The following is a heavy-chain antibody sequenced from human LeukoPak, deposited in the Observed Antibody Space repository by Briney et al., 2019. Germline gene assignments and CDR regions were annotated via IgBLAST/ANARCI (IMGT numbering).Heavy chain of an antibody. CDR1: GFTFSSYS. J-gene: IGHJ4*02. CDR3: ARDRPNGDVDIVATIHAFDY. V-gene: IGHV3-21*01. Sequence: GGSLRLSCAASGFTFSSYSMNWVRQAPGKGLEWVSSISSSSSYIYYADSVKGRFTISRDNAKNSLYLQMNSLRAEDTAVYYCARDRPNGDVDIVATIHAFDYWGQGTLVTVSS. D-gene: IGHD5-12*01. CDR2: ISSSSSYI.